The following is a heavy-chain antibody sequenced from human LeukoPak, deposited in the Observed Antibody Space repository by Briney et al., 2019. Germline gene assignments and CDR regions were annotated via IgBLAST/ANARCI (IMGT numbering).Heavy chain of an antibody. D-gene: IGHD4-17*01. CDR3: AGVSRDYGDLDS. Sequence: GRSLRLSCAASGFTFHNHAMNWVRQAPGKGLDWVSSITYSSRYIYYADSVKGRFISSRDNTQNSLYLQMNSLRAEDTAVYYCAGVSRDYGDLDSWGQGTLVTVSS. CDR1: GFTFHNHA. CDR2: ITYSSRYI. J-gene: IGHJ4*02. V-gene: IGHV3-21*01.